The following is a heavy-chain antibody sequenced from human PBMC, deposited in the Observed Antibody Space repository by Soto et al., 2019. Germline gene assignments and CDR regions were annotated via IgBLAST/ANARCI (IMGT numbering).Heavy chain of an antibody. D-gene: IGHD6-6*01. Sequence: SETLSLTCTVSGGSISSSSYYWGWIRQPPGKGLEWIGSIYYSGSAFYNPPLKSRVTISVDTSKNQFSLKLSSVTAADTAVYYCTRWYSSSSRGMDVWGQGTTVTVSS. J-gene: IGHJ6*02. V-gene: IGHV4-39*01. CDR3: TRWYSSSSRGMDV. CDR2: IYYSGSA. CDR1: GGSISSSSYY.